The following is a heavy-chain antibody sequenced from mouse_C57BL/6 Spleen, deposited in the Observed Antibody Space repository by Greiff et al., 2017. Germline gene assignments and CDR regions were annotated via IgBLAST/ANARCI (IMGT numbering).Heavy chain of an antibody. D-gene: IGHD1-1*01. CDR3: TRGATVVATEDYFDY. V-gene: IGHV1-15*01. Sequence: VQLQQSGAELVRPGASVTQSCKASGYTFTDYVMHWVKQTPVHGLEWIGAIDPETGGTAYNQKFKGKAILTADKSSSPAYMELRSLTSEDSTVYYCTRGATVVATEDYFDYWGQGTTLTVSS. CDR1: GYTFTDYV. J-gene: IGHJ2*01. CDR2: IDPETGGT.